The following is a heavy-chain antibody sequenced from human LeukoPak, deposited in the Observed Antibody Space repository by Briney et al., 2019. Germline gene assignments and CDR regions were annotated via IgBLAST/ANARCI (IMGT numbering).Heavy chain of an antibody. J-gene: IGHJ6*02. D-gene: IGHD3-22*01. Sequence: PGGSLRLSCAASGFTVSSNYMSWVRQAPGEGLEWVSVIYSGGSTYYADSVKGRFTISRDNSKNTLYLQMNSLRAEDTAVYYCARVPSIGGYYGMDVWGQGTTVTVSS. CDR1: GFTVSSNY. V-gene: IGHV3-66*01. CDR2: IYSGGST. CDR3: ARVPSIGGYYGMDV.